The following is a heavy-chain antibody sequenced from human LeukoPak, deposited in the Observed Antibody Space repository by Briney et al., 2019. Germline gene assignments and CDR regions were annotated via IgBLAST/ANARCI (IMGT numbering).Heavy chain of an antibody. CDR1: GFTFSRYT. V-gene: IGHV3-21*01. Sequence: GGSLRLSCAVSGFTFSRYTMNCVRQAPGKALEWVSSIGSGSGFIFSADSVKGRFTISRDNTKNSLYLQMNSLRVEDTAVYYCARVAGESRDYWGQGTLVTVSS. CDR3: ARVAGESRDY. J-gene: IGHJ4*02. D-gene: IGHD3-10*01. CDR2: IGSGSGFI.